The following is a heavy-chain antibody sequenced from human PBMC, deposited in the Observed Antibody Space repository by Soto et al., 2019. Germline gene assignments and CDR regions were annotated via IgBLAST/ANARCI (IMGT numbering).Heavy chain of an antibody. V-gene: IGHV3-23*01. J-gene: IGHJ4*02. CDR3: ARDDGWLILDY. CDR1: GITISNYP. CDR2: ISGSGDRT. D-gene: IGHD6-19*01. Sequence: DVQLLESGGGLVQPGGSLRLSCAASGITISNYPMSWVRQAPGKGLDWVSGISGSGDRTYYADSVRGRFTLSRDNAKNSLYLQMNSLRAEDTAIYYCARDDGWLILDYWGQGTLVTVSS.